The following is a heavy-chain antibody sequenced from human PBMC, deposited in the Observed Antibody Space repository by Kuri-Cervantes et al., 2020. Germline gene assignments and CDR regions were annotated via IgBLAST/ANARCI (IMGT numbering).Heavy chain of an antibody. D-gene: IGHD3-22*01. J-gene: IGHJ4*02. CDR1: GGSFSGYY. Sequence: SQTLSLTCAVYGGSFSGYYWSWIRQPPGKGLEWIGEINHSGSTNYNPSLKSRVTISVDTSKNQFSLKLSSATAADTAVYYCARRGGPYYYDSSGYRGSLYRGVFYGYWGQGTLVTVSS. CDR2: INHSGST. CDR3: ARRGGPYYYDSSGYRGSLYRGVFYGY. V-gene: IGHV4-34*01.